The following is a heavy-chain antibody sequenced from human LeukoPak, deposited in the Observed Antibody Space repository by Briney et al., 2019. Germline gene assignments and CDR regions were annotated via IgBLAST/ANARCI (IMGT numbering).Heavy chain of an antibody. D-gene: IGHD2-15*01. Sequence: PGGPLRLSCAASGFSFSDYGMNWVRQAPGRGLEWVAHVTSGANSMNYADSVKGRFTVSRDNAKNTLHLQMNSLKVEDTAIYYCVRRFRDGYCSGGSCYSFGYWGQGTLVTVSS. V-gene: IGHV3-48*04. CDR2: VTSGANSM. CDR3: VRRFRDGYCSGGSCYSFGY. J-gene: IGHJ4*02. CDR1: GFSFSDYG.